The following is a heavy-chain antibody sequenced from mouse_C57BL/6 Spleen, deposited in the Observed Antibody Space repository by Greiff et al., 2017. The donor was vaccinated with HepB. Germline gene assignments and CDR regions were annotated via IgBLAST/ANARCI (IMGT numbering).Heavy chain of an antibody. J-gene: IGHJ1*03. CDR3: ARQGPGYFDV. CDR1: GFTFSSYG. Sequence: EVKLVESGGDLVKPGGSLKLSCAASGFTFSSYGMSWVRQTPDKRLGWVATISSGGSYTYYPDSVKGRFTISRDNAKNTLYLQMSSLKSEDTAMYYCARQGPGYFDVWGTGTTVTVSS. V-gene: IGHV5-6*01. CDR2: ISSGGSYT.